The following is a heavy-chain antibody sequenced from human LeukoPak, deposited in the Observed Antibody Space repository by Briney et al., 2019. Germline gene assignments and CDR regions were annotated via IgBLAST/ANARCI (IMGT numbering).Heavy chain of an antibody. CDR3: ARDSRIAARPSGDY. CDR1: GFTFSSYA. D-gene: IGHD6-6*01. CDR2: ISYDGSNK. V-gene: IGHV3-30-3*01. J-gene: IGHJ4*02. Sequence: GGSLRLSCAASGFTFSSYAMHWVRQAPGKGLEWVAVISYDGSNKYYADSVKGRFTISRDNSKNTLYLQMNSLRAEDTALYYCARDSRIAARPSGDYWGQGTLVTVSS.